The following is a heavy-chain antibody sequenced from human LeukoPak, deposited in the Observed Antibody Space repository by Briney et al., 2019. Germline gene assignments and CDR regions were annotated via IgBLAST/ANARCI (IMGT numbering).Heavy chain of an antibody. CDR1: GDSNSGYY. CDR3: ARARGGSGSYGHFDS. CDR2: IYTSGST. D-gene: IGHD1-26*01. V-gene: IGHV4-4*07. Sequence: SETLSLTCTVSGDSNSGYYWTWIRQPAGKGLEWIGRIYTSGSTNYNPSLKSRVTMSVDTSKNQFSLKMSSLTAADTAMYYCARARGGSGSYGHFDSWGQGTLVTVSS. J-gene: IGHJ4*02.